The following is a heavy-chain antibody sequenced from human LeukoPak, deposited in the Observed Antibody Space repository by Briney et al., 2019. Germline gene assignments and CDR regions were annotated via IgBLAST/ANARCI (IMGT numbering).Heavy chain of an antibody. CDR2: FKTKYNQV. V-gene: IGHV3-23*05. D-gene: IGHD4-11*01. J-gene: IGHJ4*02. CDR1: GFTFSDYA. CDR3: ARSVPDYTRFDY. Sequence: GESLRLSCVASGFTFSDYAMNWVRQAPGKGLEWVSTFKTKYNQVYYAESVRGRFTISTDNSNNTVYLQMNSLRAEDTALYYCARSVPDYTRFDYWGQGALVTVSS.